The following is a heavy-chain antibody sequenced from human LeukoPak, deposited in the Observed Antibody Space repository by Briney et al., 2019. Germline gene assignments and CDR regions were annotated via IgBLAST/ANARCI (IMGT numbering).Heavy chain of an antibody. V-gene: IGHV4-61*02. D-gene: IGHD3-10*01. Sequence: PSETLSLTCTVSGGSISSSNYYWSWIRQPAGKGLEWIGRIYTSGTTNYNPSLKSRVTISIDTFKNQFSLRLSSVTAADTAVYYCARGLWFGDENPPYFDYWGQGTLVTVSS. CDR1: GGSISSSNYY. CDR3: ARGLWFGDENPPYFDY. J-gene: IGHJ4*02. CDR2: IYTSGTT.